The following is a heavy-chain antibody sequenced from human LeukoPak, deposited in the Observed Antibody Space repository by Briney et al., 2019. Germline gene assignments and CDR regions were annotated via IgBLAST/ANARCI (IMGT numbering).Heavy chain of an antibody. CDR1: GGTFSSYT. CDR2: IIPILGIA. Sequence: GSSLKVSCKASGGTFSSYTISWVRQAPGHGLEWMGRIIPILGIANYAQKFQGRVTITADKSTSTAYMELSSLRSEDTAVYYCAGFSGGDFWSGYLDYWGQGTLVTVSS. V-gene: IGHV1-69*02. J-gene: IGHJ4*02. CDR3: AGFSGGDFWSGYLDY. D-gene: IGHD3-3*01.